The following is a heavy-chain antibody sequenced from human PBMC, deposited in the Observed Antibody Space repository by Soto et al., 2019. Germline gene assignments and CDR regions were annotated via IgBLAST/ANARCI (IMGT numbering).Heavy chain of an antibody. D-gene: IGHD1-26*01. CDR1: GFTFSSYG. J-gene: IGHJ6*02. V-gene: IGHV3-30*18. CDR2: ISYDGSNK. CDR3: AKNSGSYGMDV. Sequence: GGSLRLSCAASGFTFSSYGMHWVRQAPGKGLEWVAVISYDGSNKYYADSVKGRFTISRDNSKNTLYLQMNSLRAEDTAVYYCAKNSGSYGMDVWGQGTTVTVSS.